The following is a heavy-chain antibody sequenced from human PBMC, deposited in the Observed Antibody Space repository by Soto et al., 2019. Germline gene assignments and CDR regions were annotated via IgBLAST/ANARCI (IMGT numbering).Heavy chain of an antibody. Sequence: GGSLRLSCAASGFTFSNAWMSWVRQAPGKGLEWVGRIKSKTDGGTTDYAAPVKGRFTISRDDSKNTLYLQMNSLKTEDTAVYYFTTRIFEVVIDYWGQGTLVTVSS. CDR3: TTRIFEVVIDY. CDR2: IKSKTDGGTT. V-gene: IGHV3-15*01. D-gene: IGHD3-3*01. J-gene: IGHJ4*02. CDR1: GFTFSNAW.